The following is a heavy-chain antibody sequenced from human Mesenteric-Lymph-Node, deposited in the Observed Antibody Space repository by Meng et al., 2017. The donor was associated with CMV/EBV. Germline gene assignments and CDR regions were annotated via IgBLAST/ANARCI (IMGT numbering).Heavy chain of an antibody. CDR1: GFTLSNYD. Sequence: GESLKISCVGSGFTLSNYDINWVRQAPGKGLEWVSYVSDSGTTTYYADSVKGRFTISRDNSKNSLYLQMNSLRAEDTAVYYCARRYYDILTGYYRPYFDYWGQGTLVTVSS. J-gene: IGHJ4*02. CDR3: ARRYYDILTGYYRPYFDY. V-gene: IGHV3-48*03. CDR2: VSDSGTTT. D-gene: IGHD3-9*01.